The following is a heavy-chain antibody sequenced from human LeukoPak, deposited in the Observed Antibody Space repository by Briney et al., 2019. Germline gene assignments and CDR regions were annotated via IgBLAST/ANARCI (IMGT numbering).Heavy chain of an antibody. Sequence: GGSLRLSCVSSGFSFSNYAMSWVRQAPGKGLEWVSSISGSGGSTHYVDSVKGRFTISRDKTKNTLYLQMNSLRAEDTAVYYCAKSSYYDASGYYREFYFDSWGQGTLVTVSS. J-gene: IGHJ4*02. D-gene: IGHD3-22*01. CDR3: AKSSYYDASGYYREFYFDS. V-gene: IGHV3-23*01. CDR2: ISGSGGST. CDR1: GFSFSNYA.